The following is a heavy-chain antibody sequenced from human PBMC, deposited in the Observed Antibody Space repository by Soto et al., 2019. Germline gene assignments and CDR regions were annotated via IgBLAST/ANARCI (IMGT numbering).Heavy chain of an antibody. J-gene: IGHJ5*02. CDR1: GFTFSNFG. CDR2: ISSDGGDK. CDR3: VKGSDVARQELDR. Sequence: QVQLVESGGGVVQPGRSPRLSCAASGFTFSNFGMHWVRQAPGKGLEWVAAISSDGGDKYYSHSVKDRFTVSRDNSRNTLFLQMNSLRVEDTAVYYCVKGSDVARQELDRWGQGILFTVSS. D-gene: IGHD2-15*01. V-gene: IGHV3-30*18.